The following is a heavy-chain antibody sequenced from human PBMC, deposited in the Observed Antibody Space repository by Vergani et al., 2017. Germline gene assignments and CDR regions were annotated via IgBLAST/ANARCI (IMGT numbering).Heavy chain of an antibody. J-gene: IGHJ4*02. CDR2: ISWDGGST. V-gene: IGHV3-43D*03. D-gene: IGHD6-13*01. CDR1: GFTFDDYA. Sequence: EVQLVESGGVVVQPGGSLRLSCAASGFTFDDYAMHWVRQAPGKGLEWVSLISWDGGSTYYADSVKGRFTISRDNSKNSLYLQMNSLRAEDTALYYCAKGRSSSWYGGLDYWGQGTLVTVSS. CDR3: AKGRSSSWYGGLDY.